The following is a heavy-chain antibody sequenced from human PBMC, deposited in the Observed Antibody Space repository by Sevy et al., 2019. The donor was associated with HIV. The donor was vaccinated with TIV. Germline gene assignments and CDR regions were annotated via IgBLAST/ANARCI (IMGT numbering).Heavy chain of an antibody. CDR3: ATTKDYYDSSGSPFDY. CDR2: FDPEDGEI. D-gene: IGHD3-22*01. Sequence: ASVKVSCKVSGYTLSDLSMHWVRQAPGKGLEWMGSFDPEDGEILYAQKLQGRITVTEDTSTDTAYMELRSLRSEDTAVYYCATTKDYYDSSGSPFDYWGQGTLVTVSS. J-gene: IGHJ4*02. CDR1: GYTLSDLS. V-gene: IGHV1-24*01.